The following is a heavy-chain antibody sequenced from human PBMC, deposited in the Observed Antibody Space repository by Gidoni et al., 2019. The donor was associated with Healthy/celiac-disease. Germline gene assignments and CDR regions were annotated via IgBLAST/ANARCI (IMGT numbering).Heavy chain of an antibody. Sequence: EVQLVESGGGLVQPGGSLRLSCAASGFTFSSYSMNWVRQAPGKGLEWVSYIRSSSSTIYYADSVKGRFTISRDNAKNSLYLQMNSLRDEDTAVYYCARDPTDYYDTRYFQHWGQGTLVTVSS. D-gene: IGHD3-22*01. J-gene: IGHJ1*01. CDR2: IRSSSSTI. CDR3: ARDPTDYYDTRYFQH. V-gene: IGHV3-48*02. CDR1: GFTFSSYS.